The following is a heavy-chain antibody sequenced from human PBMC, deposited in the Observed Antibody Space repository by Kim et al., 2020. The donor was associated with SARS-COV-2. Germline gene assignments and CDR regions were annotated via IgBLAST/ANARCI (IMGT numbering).Heavy chain of an antibody. D-gene: IGHD1-26*01. V-gene: IGHV3-48*02. CDR3: ASQIFTAGGIVGATGADY. CDR2: ISSSSSTI. J-gene: IGHJ4*02. Sequence: GGSLRLSCAASGFTFSSYSMNWVRQAPGKGLEWVSYISSSSSTIYYADSVKGRFTISRDNAKNSLYLQMNSLRDEDTAVYYCASQIFTAGGIVGATGADYWGQGTLVTVSS. CDR1: GFTFSSYS.